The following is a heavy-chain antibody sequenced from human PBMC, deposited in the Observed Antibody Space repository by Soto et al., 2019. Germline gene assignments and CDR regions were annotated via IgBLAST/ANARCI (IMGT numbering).Heavy chain of an antibody. Sequence: QVQPQQWGAGVLKPSETLSLTCAIYGASFSPYHWSWIRQSPGKGLEWIGEVNLSGNTYYNPSFKTRVTMSVDASKNQFSLKMVSLTAADTAIYYCAKSPTFYNYVWCNSTYWGQGALVTVSS. CDR3: AKSPTFYNYVWCNSTY. D-gene: IGHD3-16*01. J-gene: IGHJ4*02. V-gene: IGHV4-34*01. CDR1: GASFSPYH. CDR2: VNLSGNT.